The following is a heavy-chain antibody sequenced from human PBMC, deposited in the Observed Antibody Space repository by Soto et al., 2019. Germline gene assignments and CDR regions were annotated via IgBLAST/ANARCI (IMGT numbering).Heavy chain of an antibody. J-gene: IGHJ4*02. Sequence: SETLSLTCAVYGGSFSGYYWSWIRQTPGKGLEWIGEINHSGSTNYNPSLKSRVTISVDTSKNQFSLKLSSVTAADTAVYYCARWLRYSGYAHPFDYWGQGTLVTVSS. D-gene: IGHD5-12*01. CDR3: ARWLRYSGYAHPFDY. V-gene: IGHV4-34*01. CDR1: GGSFSGYY. CDR2: INHSGST.